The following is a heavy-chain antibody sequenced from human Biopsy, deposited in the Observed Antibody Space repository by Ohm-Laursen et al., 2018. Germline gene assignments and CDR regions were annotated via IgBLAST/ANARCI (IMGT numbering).Heavy chain of an antibody. CDR1: GFTVNDHA. J-gene: IGHJ6*02. CDR2: ISWDSGRI. CDR3: TKDLIPAGTDV. Sequence: SLRLSCAASGFTVNDHAMHWVRQPPGKGLEWVSGISWDSGRIGYADSVKGRFTVSRDNAKKSLYLEMNSLRPGETALYYCTKDLIPAGTDVWGQGTTVTVSS. V-gene: IGHV3-9*01. D-gene: IGHD2-21*01.